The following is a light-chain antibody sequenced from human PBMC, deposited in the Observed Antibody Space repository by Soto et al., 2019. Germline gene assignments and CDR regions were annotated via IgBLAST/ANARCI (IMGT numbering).Light chain of an antibody. Sequence: EVVLTQSPGTLSLSPGERATLSCRASQSVSSNYLAWYQQKPGQAPRLLIYGASSRATGIPDRFSGSGSGTDFTLTISRLEPEDFAMYYCQQYENSPITFGLGTRLEIK. J-gene: IGKJ5*01. CDR2: GAS. CDR3: QQYENSPIT. CDR1: QSVSSNY. V-gene: IGKV3-20*01.